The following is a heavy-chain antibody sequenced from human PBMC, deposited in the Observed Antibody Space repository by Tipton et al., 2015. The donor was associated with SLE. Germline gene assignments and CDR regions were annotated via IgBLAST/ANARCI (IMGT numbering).Heavy chain of an antibody. Sequence: SLRLSCAASGFTFSSYPMIWVRQAPGKGLESISYVSSSGYTIHYVDSVRGRFTTCRDNAKNSLCLQMNSLRAEDTAVYYCARVWADYSGSDYWGQGTLVTVSS. V-gene: IGHV3-48*01. CDR2: VSSSGYTI. CDR1: GFTFSSYP. D-gene: IGHD4-11*01. J-gene: IGHJ4*02. CDR3: ARVWADYSGSDY.